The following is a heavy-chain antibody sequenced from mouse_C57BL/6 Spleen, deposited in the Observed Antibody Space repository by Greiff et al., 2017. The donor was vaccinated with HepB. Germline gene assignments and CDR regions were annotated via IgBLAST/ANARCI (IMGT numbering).Heavy chain of an antibody. CDR2: IHPNSGST. CDR1: GYTFTSYW. J-gene: IGHJ1*03. CDR3: TTPYGSSYASYWYFDV. D-gene: IGHD1-1*01. Sequence: VQLQQPGAELVKPGASVKLSCKASGYTFTSYWMHWVKQRPGQGLEWIGMIHPNSGSTNYNEKFKSKATLTVDKSSSTAYMQLSSLTSEDTAVYYCTTPYGSSYASYWYFDVWGTGTTVTVSS. V-gene: IGHV1-64*01.